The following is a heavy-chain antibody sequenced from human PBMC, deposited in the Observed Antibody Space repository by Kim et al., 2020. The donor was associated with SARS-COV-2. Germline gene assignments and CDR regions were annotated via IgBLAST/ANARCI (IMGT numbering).Heavy chain of an antibody. D-gene: IGHD2-21*01. CDR3: ARWKSSCGSDYDYYYGMDG. CDR2: INHSGST. V-gene: IGHV4-34*01. CDR1: GGSFSGYY. Sequence: SETLSLTCAVYGGSFSGYYWSWIRQPPGKGLEWIGEINHSGSTNYNPSLKSRVSISVDTSKNQFSLKLSSVTAADTAVYYCARWKSSCGSDYDYYYGMDGWGQGTTVTDSS. J-gene: IGHJ6*02.